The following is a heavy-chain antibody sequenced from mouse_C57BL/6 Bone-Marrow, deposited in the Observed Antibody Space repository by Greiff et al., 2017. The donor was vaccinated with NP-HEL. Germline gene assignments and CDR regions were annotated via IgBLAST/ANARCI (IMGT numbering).Heavy chain of an antibody. CDR2: ISYDGSN. Sequence: EVKLQESGPGLVKPSQSLSLTCSVTGYSITSGYYWNWIRQFPGKKLEWMGYISYDGSNNYNPSLKNRISITRDTSKNQFFLKLNSVTTEDTATYYCARDLYCSSYFYAMDYWGQGTSVTVSS. J-gene: IGHJ4*01. V-gene: IGHV3-6*01. CDR1: GYSITSGYY. CDR3: ARDLYCSSYFYAMDY. D-gene: IGHD1-1*01.